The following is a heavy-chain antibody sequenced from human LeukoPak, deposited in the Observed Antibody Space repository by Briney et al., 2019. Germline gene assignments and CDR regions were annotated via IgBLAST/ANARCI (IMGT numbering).Heavy chain of an antibody. CDR2: IYYSGST. CDR3: ARGYSGYDY. V-gene: IGHV4-59*01. CDR1: GGSISSYY. J-gene: IGHJ4*02. D-gene: IGHD5-12*01. Sequence: PSETLSLTSTVSGGSISSYYWSWIRQPPGKGLEWIGYIYYSGSTNYNPSLKSRVTISVDTSKNQFSLKLSSVTAADTAVYYCARGYSGYDYWGQGTLVTVSS.